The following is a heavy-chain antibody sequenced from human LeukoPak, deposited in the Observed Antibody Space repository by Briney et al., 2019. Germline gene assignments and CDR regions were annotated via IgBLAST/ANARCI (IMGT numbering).Heavy chain of an antibody. J-gene: IGHJ6*03. Sequence: GGSLRLSCAASGFTFSSYWMSWVRQAPGKGLEWVANIKQGGSEKYYVDSVKGRFTISRDNAKNSLYLQMNSLRAKDTAVYYCARDRYYYDSSGCNYYYMGVWGKGTTVTVS. D-gene: IGHD3-22*01. CDR1: GFTFSSYW. CDR2: IKQGGSEK. V-gene: IGHV3-7*01. CDR3: ARDRYYYDSSGCNYYYMGV.